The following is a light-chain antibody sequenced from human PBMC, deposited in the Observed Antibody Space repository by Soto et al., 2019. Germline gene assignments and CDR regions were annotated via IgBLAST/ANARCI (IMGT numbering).Light chain of an antibody. CDR2: DAS. J-gene: IGKJ1*01. CDR1: QSLSSSQ. CDR3: QQYGSSPRT. V-gene: IGKV3-20*01. Sequence: ESVVTQSPCTLSFSPWERATLSCRASQSLSSSQLAWYQQKPGQAPRLLIHDASSRATGISDRFTGSGSGTDFTLTITTMEPEDFAVYYCQQYGSSPRTFGLGTKVDIK.